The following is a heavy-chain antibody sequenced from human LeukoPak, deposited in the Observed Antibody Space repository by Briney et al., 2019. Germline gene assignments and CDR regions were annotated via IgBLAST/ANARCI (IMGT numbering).Heavy chain of an antibody. CDR3: AREVSYDSSGYYGY. V-gene: IGHV3-21*06. CDR1: GFTFSTYS. Sequence: GALRLSCAASGFTFSTYSKNWVRQASGKGVEWVSPISSTSSYIYHADSVKGRFTISRDNAKNSLYPQMNSLRAEDTAVYYCAREVSYDSSGYYGYWGQGTLVTVSS. J-gene: IGHJ4*02. CDR2: ISSTSSYI. D-gene: IGHD3-22*01.